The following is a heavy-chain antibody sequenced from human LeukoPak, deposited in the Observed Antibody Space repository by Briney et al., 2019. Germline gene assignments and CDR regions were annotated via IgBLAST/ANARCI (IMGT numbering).Heavy chain of an antibody. Sequence: GGSLRLSCAASGFTFSSYWMSWVRQAPGKGLEWVANIKQDGSEKYYVDSVKGRFTISRDNAKNSLYLQMNSLRAEDTAVYYCARVDYDFWSGYSMPYYFDYWGQGTLVTVSS. D-gene: IGHD3-3*01. V-gene: IGHV3-7*01. J-gene: IGHJ4*02. CDR3: ARVDYDFWSGYSMPYYFDY. CDR1: GFTFSSYW. CDR2: IKQDGSEK.